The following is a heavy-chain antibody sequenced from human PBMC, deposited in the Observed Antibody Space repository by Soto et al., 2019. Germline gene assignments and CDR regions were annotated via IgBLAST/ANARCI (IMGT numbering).Heavy chain of an antibody. D-gene: IGHD3-22*01. CDR3: ERYYYDSSGYYHL. V-gene: IGHV4-59*11. J-gene: IGHJ5*02. CDR1: GGSFRDHY. Sequence: SETLSLTCSVSGGSFRDHYWTWIRQPPGKGLEWIGYISYSGYTNYKPSLKSRLTMSVDMAKNQFSLKLNSLTAADTAVYYCERYYYDSSGYYHLWGQGTLVTVSS. CDR2: ISYSGYT.